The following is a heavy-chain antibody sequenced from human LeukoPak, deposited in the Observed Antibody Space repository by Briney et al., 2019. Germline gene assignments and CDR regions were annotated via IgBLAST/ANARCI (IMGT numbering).Heavy chain of an antibody. Sequence: SETLSLTCAVSGYSISSGYYWGWIRQPPGKGLEWIGSIYHSGSTYYNPSLKSRVTISVDTSKNQFSLKLSSVTAADTAVYYCARAGYLQSPIQLWHQFDYWGQGTLVTVSS. CDR2: IYHSGST. D-gene: IGHD5-18*01. V-gene: IGHV4-38-2*01. CDR1: GYSISSGYY. J-gene: IGHJ4*02. CDR3: ARAGYLQSPIQLWHQFDY.